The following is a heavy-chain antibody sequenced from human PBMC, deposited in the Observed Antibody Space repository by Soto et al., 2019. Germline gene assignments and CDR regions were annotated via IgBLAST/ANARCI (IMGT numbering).Heavy chain of an antibody. CDR1: GSTFSRYA. D-gene: IGHD5-12*01. V-gene: IGHV1-69*12. CDR2: IIPIFGAA. J-gene: IGHJ3*02. Sequence: QVQLVQSGAEVKKPGSSVKVSCKASGSTFSRYAISWVRQAPGQGLEWMGGIIPIFGAANCAQKFQGRVKSTAEESTSTAYLELSSLRSEDTAVYYCASAKTWLQLEDAFDIWGQGTMVTVSS. CDR3: ASAKTWLQLEDAFDI.